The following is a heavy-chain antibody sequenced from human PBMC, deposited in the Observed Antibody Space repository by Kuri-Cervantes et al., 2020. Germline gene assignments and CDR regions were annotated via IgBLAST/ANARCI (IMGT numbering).Heavy chain of an antibody. CDR2: IYHSGSS. CDR1: GGSISSSNYY. J-gene: IGHJ4*01. V-gene: IGHV4-39*07. Sequence: SETLSLTCTVSGGSISSSNYYWGWIRQPPGKGLEWIGSIYHSGSSNYNPSLKSRVTISVDKSKNQFSLKLSSVTAADTAVYHCARQDRYFDYWGQGTLVTVSS. CDR3: ARQDRYFDY.